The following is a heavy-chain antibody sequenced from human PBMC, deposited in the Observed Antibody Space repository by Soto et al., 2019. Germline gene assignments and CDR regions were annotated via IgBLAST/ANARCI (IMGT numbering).Heavy chain of an antibody. CDR1: GFTFSSYA. CDR2: ISGSGGST. D-gene: IGHD3-9*01. V-gene: IGHV3-23*01. J-gene: IGHJ4*02. CDR3: AKGAYYDILTGYWPTMDDYFDY. Sequence: GVPLRLPCTASGFTFSSYAMSWVRQAPGKGLEWASAISGSGGSTYYADSVKARFTTSRDNSKNTLYLQMNSLRAEDTAVYYSAKGAYYDILTGYWPTMDDYFDYWGQGTLVTVSS.